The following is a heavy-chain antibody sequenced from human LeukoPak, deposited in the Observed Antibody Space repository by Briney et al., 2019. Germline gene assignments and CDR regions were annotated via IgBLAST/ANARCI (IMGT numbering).Heavy chain of an antibody. Sequence: GGSLRLSCAASGFTFDDYAMHWVRQAPGKGLEWVSGISWNSGSIGYADSVKGRFTISRDNAKNSLYLQMNSLRAEDTAVYYCATPTLGYCSSTSCYSSFSYYYYGMDVWGQGTTVTVSS. D-gene: IGHD2-2*01. J-gene: IGHJ6*02. V-gene: IGHV3-9*01. CDR1: GFTFDDYA. CDR2: ISWNSGSI. CDR3: ATPTLGYCSSTSCYSSFSYYYYGMDV.